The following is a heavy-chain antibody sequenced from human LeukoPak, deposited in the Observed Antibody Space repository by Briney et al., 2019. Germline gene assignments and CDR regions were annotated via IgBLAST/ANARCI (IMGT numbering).Heavy chain of an antibody. V-gene: IGHV4-38-2*01. Sequence: SETLSLNCAVSGYSISSGYYWGWIRQSPGKGLEWIATIFHSGSIFYNPSLKSRVALSVDTSKNHFSLKLNSVNAADTALYYCARMGVSYYYDSSTYYPVAFDVWGQGTMVTVSS. CDR2: IFHSGSI. CDR1: GYSISSGYY. CDR3: ARMGVSYYYDSSTYYPVAFDV. J-gene: IGHJ3*01. D-gene: IGHD3-22*01.